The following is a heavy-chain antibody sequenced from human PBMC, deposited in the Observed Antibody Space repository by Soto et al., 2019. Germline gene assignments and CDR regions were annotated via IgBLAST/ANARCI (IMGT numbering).Heavy chain of an antibody. CDR2: MYHSGST. D-gene: IGHD3-3*01. CDR1: GGSISSSNW. Sequence: KLRETLSLTCAVSGGSISSSNWWSWVRQPPGKGLEWIGEMYHSGSTNYNPSLKSRVTISVDKSKNQFSLKLSSVTAADTAVYYCARDGAAYYDFWSGYVNWFDPWGQGTLVTVSS. J-gene: IGHJ5*02. CDR3: ARDGAAYYDFWSGYVNWFDP. V-gene: IGHV4-4*03.